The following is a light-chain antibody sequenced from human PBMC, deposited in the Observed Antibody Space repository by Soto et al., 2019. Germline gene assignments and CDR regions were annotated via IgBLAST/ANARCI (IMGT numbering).Light chain of an antibody. J-gene: IGKJ1*01. Sequence: DIQMTQSPSTLSASVGDRVTITCRASQSISSWLAWYQQKPGKAPKLLIYKASSLESGVPSRFSGSGSGTEFILTIRSLQPDDSATYFCQQYNTFSGTFGQGTKVEIK. V-gene: IGKV1-5*03. CDR2: KAS. CDR3: QQYNTFSGT. CDR1: QSISSW.